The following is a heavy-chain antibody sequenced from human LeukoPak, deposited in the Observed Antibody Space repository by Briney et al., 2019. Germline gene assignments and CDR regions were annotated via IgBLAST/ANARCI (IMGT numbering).Heavy chain of an antibody. D-gene: IGHD3-10*01. CDR2: IKEDGSEK. CDR1: GFTFSNYW. CDR3: ARTIRGY. J-gene: IGHJ4*02. Sequence: GGSLRLSCAASGFTFSNYWMSWVRQAPGKGLEWVANIKEDGSEKYYVDSVKGRFTISRDNTKNSLYLQMNSLRAEDTAVYYCARTIRGYWGQGTLVTVSS. V-gene: IGHV3-7*01.